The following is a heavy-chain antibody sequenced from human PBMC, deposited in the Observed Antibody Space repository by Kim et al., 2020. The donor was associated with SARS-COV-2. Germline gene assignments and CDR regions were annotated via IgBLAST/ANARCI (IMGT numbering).Heavy chain of an antibody. CDR2: IIPIFGTA. Sequence: SVKVSCKASGGTFSSYAISWVRQAPGQGLEWMGGIIPIFGTANYAQKFQGRVTITADESTSTAYMELSSLRSEDTAVYYCARNLFTMIPKEPNPFDYWGQGTLVTVSS. V-gene: IGHV1-69*13. CDR3: ARNLFTMIPKEPNPFDY. D-gene: IGHD3-22*01. CDR1: GGTFSSYA. J-gene: IGHJ4*02.